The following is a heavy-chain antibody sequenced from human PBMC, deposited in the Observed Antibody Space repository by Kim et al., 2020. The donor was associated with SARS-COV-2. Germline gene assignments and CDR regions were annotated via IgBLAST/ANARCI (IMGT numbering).Heavy chain of an antibody. CDR3: ARTTWFGEFRYNWFDP. V-gene: IGHV5-10-1*01. Sequence: GESLKISCKGSGYSFTSYWISWVRQMPGKGLEWMGRIDPSDSYTNYSPSFQGHVTISADKSISTAYLQWSSLKASDTAMYYCARTTWFGEFRYNWFDPWGQGTLVTVSS. J-gene: IGHJ5*02. CDR2: IDPSDSYT. CDR1: GYSFTSYW. D-gene: IGHD3-10*01.